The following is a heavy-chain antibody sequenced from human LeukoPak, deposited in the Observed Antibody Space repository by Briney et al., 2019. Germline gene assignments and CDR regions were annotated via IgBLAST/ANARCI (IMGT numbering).Heavy chain of an antibody. Sequence: SQTLSLTCAISGDSVSSNIAAWHWIRQSPSRGLEWLGRTYYKSKWYNDYAVSVKSRITFNPDTSENQFSLHLNSVTPEDTAVYYCARPYSGYVFYYFDYWGQGTLVTVSS. CDR3: ARPYSGYVFYYFDY. V-gene: IGHV6-1*01. D-gene: IGHD5-12*01. J-gene: IGHJ4*02. CDR1: GDSVSSNIAA. CDR2: TYYKSKWYN.